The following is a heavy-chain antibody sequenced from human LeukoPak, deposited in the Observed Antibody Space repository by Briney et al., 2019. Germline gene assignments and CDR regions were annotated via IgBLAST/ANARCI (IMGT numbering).Heavy chain of an antibody. CDR1: GFSVSNNY. CDR3: VKDFGRVRGTPDS. D-gene: IGHD3-16*01. J-gene: IGHJ4*02. CDR2: IYGDGRT. V-gene: IGHV3-66*01. Sequence: GGSLRLSCVVSGFSVSNNYIIWVRQAPGNGLERVSVIYGDGRTSHSASVRGRFTISRDNSKSILYLQMNGLRSEDTAVYYCVKDFGRVRGTPDSWGQGTLVTVSS.